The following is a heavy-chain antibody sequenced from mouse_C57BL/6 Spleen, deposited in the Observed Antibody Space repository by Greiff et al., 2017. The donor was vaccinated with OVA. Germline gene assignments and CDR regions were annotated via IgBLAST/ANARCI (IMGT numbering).Heavy chain of an antibody. CDR3: ASFSAWFAY. CDR1: GYSITSGYY. CDR2: ISYDGSN. D-gene: IGHD3-1*01. J-gene: IGHJ3*01. V-gene: IGHV3-6*01. Sequence: VQLKESGPGLVKPSQSLSLTCSVTGYSITSGYYWNWIRQFPGNKLEWMGYISYDGSNNYNPSLKNRISITRDTSKNQFFLKLNSVTTEDTATYYCASFSAWFAYWGQGTLVTVSA.